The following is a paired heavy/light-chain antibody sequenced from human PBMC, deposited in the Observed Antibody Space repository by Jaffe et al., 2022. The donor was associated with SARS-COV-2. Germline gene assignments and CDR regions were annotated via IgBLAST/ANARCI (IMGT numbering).Heavy chain of an antibody. CDR1: GFTFSSYS. Sequence: EVQLVESGGGLVKPGGSLRLSCAASGFTFSSYSMNWVRQAPGKGLEWVSSISSSSSYIYYADSVKGRFTISRDNAKNSLYLQMNSLRAEDTAVYYCARDFCGGGDCFGPYYYYGMDVWGQGTTVTVSS. CDR3: ARDFCGGGDCFGPYYYYGMDV. V-gene: IGHV3-21*01. CDR2: ISSSSSYI. D-gene: IGHD2-21*02. J-gene: IGHJ6*02.
Light chain of an antibody. V-gene: IGKV1-5*03. J-gene: IGKJ2*01. CDR1: QSISSW. CDR3: QQYNSYLMYT. Sequence: DIQMTQSPSTLSASVGDRVTITCRASQSISSWLAWYQQKPGKAPKLLIYKASSLESGVPSRFSGSGSGTEFTLTISSLQPDDFATYYCQQYNSYLMYTFGQGTKLEIK. CDR2: KAS.